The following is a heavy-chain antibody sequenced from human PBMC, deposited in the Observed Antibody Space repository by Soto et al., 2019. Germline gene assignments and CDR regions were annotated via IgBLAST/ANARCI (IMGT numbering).Heavy chain of an antibody. V-gene: IGHV1-69*06. CDR2: LIPLFGTT. D-gene: IGHD7-27*01. CDR3: ARGPNWGYRFDS. CDR1: GGTFSGHA. Sequence: QVQLVQSGAEVKKPGSSVKVSCEASGGTFSGHAISCVRQAPGQGPEWMGGLIPLFGTTQHAQNFQDRLTITADKSTSTAYMELTSLRFEDTAIYYCARGPNWGYRFDSWGQGTLVTVSS. J-gene: IGHJ4*02.